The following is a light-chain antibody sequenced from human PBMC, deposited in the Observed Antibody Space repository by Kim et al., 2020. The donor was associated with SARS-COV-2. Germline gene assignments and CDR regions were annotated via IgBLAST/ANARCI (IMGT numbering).Light chain of an antibody. Sequence: TVGDRITSACRASQSIGTRLNWYQQRPGKAPKLLLYAASSLQSGVPSRFSGTGSGTDFTLTISSLQPEDFATYYCQQSYSTPWLSFGGGTKVDIK. CDR2: AAS. V-gene: IGKV1-39*01. J-gene: IGKJ4*01. CDR1: QSIGTR. CDR3: QQSYSTPWLS.